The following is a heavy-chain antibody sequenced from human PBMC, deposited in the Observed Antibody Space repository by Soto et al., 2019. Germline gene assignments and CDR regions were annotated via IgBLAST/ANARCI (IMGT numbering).Heavy chain of an antibody. Sequence: SETLSLTCTVSGGSISSYYWSWIRQPPGKGLEWIGYIYYSGSTNYNPSLKSRVTISVDTSKNQFSLKLSSVTAADTAVYYCARASIVVVPAAMIPDWFDPWGQGTLVTVSS. CDR3: ARASIVVVPAAMIPDWFDP. V-gene: IGHV4-59*01. CDR2: IYYSGST. D-gene: IGHD2-2*01. J-gene: IGHJ5*02. CDR1: GGSISSYY.